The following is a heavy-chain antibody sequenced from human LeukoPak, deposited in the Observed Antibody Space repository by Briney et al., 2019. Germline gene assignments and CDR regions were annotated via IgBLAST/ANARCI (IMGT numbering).Heavy chain of an antibody. Sequence: PEASVKVSCTASGYTFTGYYMHWVRQAPGQGLEWMGRINPNSGGTNYAQKFQGRVTMTRDTPISTAYMELSRLRSDDTAVYYCAREGIVGATNLDYWGQGTLVTVSS. V-gene: IGHV1-2*06. CDR2: INPNSGGT. CDR3: AREGIVGATNLDY. J-gene: IGHJ4*02. CDR1: GYTFTGYY. D-gene: IGHD1-26*01.